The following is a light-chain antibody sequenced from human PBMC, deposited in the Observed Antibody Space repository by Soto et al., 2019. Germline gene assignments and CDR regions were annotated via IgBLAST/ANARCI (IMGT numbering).Light chain of an antibody. V-gene: IGKV1-12*01. CDR1: QRISNW. J-gene: IGKJ3*01. Sequence: DIQMTQSPSSVSASVGDRVTITCRASQRISNWVAWYQQKPGKAPNLLIYAASTLQSGAPSRFSGSGSGNDFLLPLSRLPPEDSANYYCQQASRFPFTFGPGTKVDV. CDR2: AAS. CDR3: QQASRFPFT.